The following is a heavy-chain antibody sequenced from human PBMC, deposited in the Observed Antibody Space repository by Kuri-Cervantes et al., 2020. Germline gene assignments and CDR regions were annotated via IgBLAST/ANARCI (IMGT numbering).Heavy chain of an antibody. CDR2: IYYSGST. J-gene: IGHJ3*01. CDR3: VRDRPMDYYDSSGSQEGNDAFDL. Sequence: SETLSLTCTVSGGSISSSGYYWGWTRQPPGKGLEWIGSIYYSGSTYYNPSLESQVTISVDTSKNQFSLKLTSVTAADTAVYYCVRDRPMDYYDSSGSQEGNDAFDLWGQGTMVTVSS. V-gene: IGHV4-39*07. CDR1: GGSISSSGYY. D-gene: IGHD3-22*01.